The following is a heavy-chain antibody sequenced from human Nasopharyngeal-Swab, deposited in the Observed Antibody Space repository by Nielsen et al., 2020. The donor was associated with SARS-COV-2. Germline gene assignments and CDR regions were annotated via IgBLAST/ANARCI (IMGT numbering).Heavy chain of an antibody. D-gene: IGHD6-13*01. CDR1: GYTFTGYY. J-gene: IGHJ5*02. Sequence: ASVKVSCKASGYTFTGYYMHWVRQAPGQGLEWMGRINPNSGGTNYAQKFQGRVTMTRDTPISTAYMELSRLRSDDTAVYYCARKAGIAAAVGWFDPWGQGTLVTVSS. V-gene: IGHV1-2*06. CDR3: ARKAGIAAAVGWFDP. CDR2: INPNSGGT.